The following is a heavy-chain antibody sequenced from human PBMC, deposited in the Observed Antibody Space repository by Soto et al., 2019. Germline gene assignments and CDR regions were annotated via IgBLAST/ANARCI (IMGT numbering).Heavy chain of an antibody. D-gene: IGHD2-2*01. CDR2: ISAYNGNF. CDR3: ARIADCSTSSCSFPSRFHVRGYYYYYGLDV. CDR1: TYTFTSYG. J-gene: IGHJ6*01. V-gene: IGHV1-18*01. Sequence: QVQLVQSGAEVKKPGASVKVSCKTSTYTFTSYGIIWVLQAPGQGLEWVGWISAYNGNFNYAEKYKGRVTMTTDPSTRRAYMELRSLRSDATAVYCWARIADCSTSSCSFPSRFHVRGYYYYYGLDVWGQGTTVTVSS.